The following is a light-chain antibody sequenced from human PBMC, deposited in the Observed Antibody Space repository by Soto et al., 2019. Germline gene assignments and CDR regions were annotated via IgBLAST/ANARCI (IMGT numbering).Light chain of an antibody. Sequence: QSALTQPRSVSGSPGQSVTLSCTGTSSDVGGYNYVTWYQQYPGKAPKVMIYDVKTRPSGVPDRFSGSKSGNTASLTISGLQAEAEADYYCSSYAGDYTFVFGTGTKLTVL. CDR1: SSDVGGYNY. V-gene: IGLV2-11*01. CDR2: DVK. J-gene: IGLJ1*01. CDR3: SSYAGDYTFV.